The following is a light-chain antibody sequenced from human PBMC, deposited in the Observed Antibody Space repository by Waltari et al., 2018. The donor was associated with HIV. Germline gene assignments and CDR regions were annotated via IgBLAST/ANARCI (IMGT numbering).Light chain of an antibody. CDR1: QSVDSSY. CDR2: GAS. J-gene: IGKJ4*01. CDR3: QQYNSSPFP. V-gene: IGKV3-20*01. Sequence: IVLTQSPGTLSLSPGERANLSCRASQSVDSSYLAWYQQKPGQAPRLLIYGASSRATSIPDRFTGSGSGTDFTLSISRLDPEYFALYYCQQYNSSPFPFGGGTRVEIK.